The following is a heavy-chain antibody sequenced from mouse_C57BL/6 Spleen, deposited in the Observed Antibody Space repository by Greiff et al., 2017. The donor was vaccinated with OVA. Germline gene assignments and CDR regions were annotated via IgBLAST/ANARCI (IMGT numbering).Heavy chain of an antibody. J-gene: IGHJ3*01. CDR2: IYPGSGNT. V-gene: IGHV1-66*01. CDR1: GYSFTSYY. D-gene: IGHD2-1*01. Sequence: QVQLKESGPELVKPGASVKISCKASGYSFTSYYIHWVKQRPGQGLEWIGWIYPGSGNTKYNEKFKGKATLTADTSSSTAYMQLSSLTSEDSAVYYCARPIYPRTAWFAYWGQGTLVTVSA. CDR3: ARPIYPRTAWFAY.